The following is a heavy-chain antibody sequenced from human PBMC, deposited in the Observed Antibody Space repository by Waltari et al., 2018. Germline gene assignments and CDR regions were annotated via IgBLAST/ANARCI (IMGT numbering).Heavy chain of an antibody. V-gene: IGHV1-2*02. CDR2: INPNSGGT. J-gene: IGHJ5*02. D-gene: IGHD5-18*01. Sequence: QVQLVQSGAEVKKPGASVKVSCKASGYTFTGYYMHWVRQAPGQGLEWMGWINPNSGGTNYAQKFQGRVTMTRDTSISTAYMELSRLRSDDTAVYYCAREAVQQARDTAMVPHGWFDPWGQGTLVTVSS. CDR1: GYTFTGYY. CDR3: AREAVQQARDTAMVPHGWFDP.